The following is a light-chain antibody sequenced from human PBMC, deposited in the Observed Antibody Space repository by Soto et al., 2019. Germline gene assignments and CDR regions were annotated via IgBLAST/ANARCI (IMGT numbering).Light chain of an antibody. J-gene: IGKJ1*01. CDR1: QDISNY. CDR2: AAS. CDR3: QKYNSAPWT. Sequence: DIQMTQSPSSLSASVGDSVTITCRASQDISNYLAWFQQKPGKPPKLLIYAASTLESGVPSRFSGSGSGTDFTLTISSLQPEDVATYYCQKYNSAPWTFGQGTKVDIK. V-gene: IGKV1-27*01.